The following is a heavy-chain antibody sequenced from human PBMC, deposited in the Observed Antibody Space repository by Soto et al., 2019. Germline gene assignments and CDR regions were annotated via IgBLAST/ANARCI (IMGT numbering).Heavy chain of an antibody. Sequence: QVQLQESGPGLVKPSGTLSLTCAVSGGSISSSNWWSWVRQPPGKGLEWIGEIYHSGSTNYNPSLMSRVTISVDKSKNQFSLKLSSVTAADTDVYYCARGSGDPDYFDYWGQGTLVTVSS. J-gene: IGHJ4*02. CDR1: GGSISSSNW. V-gene: IGHV4-4*02. CDR3: ARGSGDPDYFDY. CDR2: IYHSGST. D-gene: IGHD7-27*01.